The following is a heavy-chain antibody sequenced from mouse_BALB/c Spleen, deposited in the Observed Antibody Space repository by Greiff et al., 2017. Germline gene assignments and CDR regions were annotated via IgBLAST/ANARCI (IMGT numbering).Heavy chain of an antibody. V-gene: IGHV1S127*01. CDR3: TSSRKTDY. Sequence: VQLQQPEADLVKPGASVPMSCTASGYTFTSYCMPCVKQRPGQGLEWIGVIDPSDSYTSYNQKFKGKATLTVDTSSSTAYMQLSRLTSADSAVYDCTSSRKTDYWCQGTTLTVSS. J-gene: IGHJ2*01. CDR2: IDPSDSYT. CDR1: GYTFTSYC.